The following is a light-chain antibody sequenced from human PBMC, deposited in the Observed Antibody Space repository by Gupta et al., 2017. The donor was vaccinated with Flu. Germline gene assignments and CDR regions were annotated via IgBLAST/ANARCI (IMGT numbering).Light chain of an antibody. V-gene: IGLV2-14*03. CDR2: DVS. CDR1: CSDVGGYNY. CDR3: TADASTTHVI. J-gene: IGLJ2*01. Sequence: SALTQPASVSGAPGQSITISCTGTCSDVGGYNYLSCHQQHPGKAPKLIIYDVSNRPAGVASRFSGSKSGNTASLTISGRTEEDAADYYATADASTTHVIFGGGTKLTVL.